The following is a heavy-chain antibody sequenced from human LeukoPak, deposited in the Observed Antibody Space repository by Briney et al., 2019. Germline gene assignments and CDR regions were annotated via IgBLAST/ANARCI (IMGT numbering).Heavy chain of an antibody. D-gene: IGHD3-22*01. CDR1: GGTVSSYA. J-gene: IGHJ6*02. CDR3: ARDDGYYDSSGYYGIYYYYGMDV. Sequence: SVKVSCKASGGTVSSYAISWVRQAPGQGREWMGRIIPILGIANYAQKFQGRVTITADKSTSTAYMELSSLRSEDTAVYYCARDDGYYDSSGYYGIYYYYGMDVWGQGTTVTVSS. CDR2: IIPILGIA. V-gene: IGHV1-69*04.